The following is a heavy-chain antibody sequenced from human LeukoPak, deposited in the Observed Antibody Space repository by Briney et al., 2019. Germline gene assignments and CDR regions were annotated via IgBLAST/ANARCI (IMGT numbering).Heavy chain of an antibody. Sequence: GGSLRLSCAASGFTFSSTYMSWVRQAPGKGLEWVSVIYIGGTTYYADSVKGRFTISRDNSKNTLYLQMNSLRTEDPAVYYCARDLYDYGSYWGQGTLVTVSS. J-gene: IGHJ4*02. CDR3: ARDLYDYGSY. D-gene: IGHD4/OR15-4a*01. CDR1: GFTFSSTY. V-gene: IGHV3-66*01. CDR2: IYIGGTT.